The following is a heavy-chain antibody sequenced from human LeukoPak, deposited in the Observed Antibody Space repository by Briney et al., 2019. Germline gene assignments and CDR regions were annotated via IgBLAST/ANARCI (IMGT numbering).Heavy chain of an antibody. V-gene: IGHV3-21*01. CDR3: ARDTGPFDY. Sequence: KAGGSLRLSCAASGFTVSSNEMSWVRQAPGKGLEWVSSISSSSTYIDYADSVKGRFTISRDNAKNSLYLQMSSLRAEDTAVYYCARDTGPFDYWGQGTLVTVSS. CDR2: ISSSSTYI. CDR1: GFTVSSNE. J-gene: IGHJ4*02.